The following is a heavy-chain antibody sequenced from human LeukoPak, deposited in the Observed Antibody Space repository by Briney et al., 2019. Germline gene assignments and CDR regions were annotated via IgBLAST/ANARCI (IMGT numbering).Heavy chain of an antibody. CDR2: VDHTGST. V-gene: IGHV4-59*01. D-gene: IGHD3-16*01. CDR3: ARRGGDMPARGFMDV. J-gene: IGHJ6*03. Sequence: PSETLSLTCSVSDDSITMYYWTWIRQPPGKGLEWIGYVDHTGSTNFNPSLNGRVSISRDTTKNLFSLRLRSVTAADTAVYYCARRGGDMPARGFMDVWGKGTTVTVSS. CDR1: DDSITMYY.